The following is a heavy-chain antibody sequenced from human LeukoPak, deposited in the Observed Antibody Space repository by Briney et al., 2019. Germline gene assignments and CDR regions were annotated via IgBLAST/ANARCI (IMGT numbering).Heavy chain of an antibody. CDR2: VYYSGST. CDR1: GGSITSSSYY. V-gene: IGHV4-39*01. CDR3: LRNASDIAVPGASIFDY. Sequence: SETLSLTCSVSGGSITSSSYYWVWIRQTPGKGLEWIGSVYYSGSTHYNPSLRSRITISLDRSKNQFSLKVTSVTAADSAMYYCLRNASDIAVPGASIFDYWGQGILVTASS. D-gene: IGHD6-19*01. J-gene: IGHJ4*02.